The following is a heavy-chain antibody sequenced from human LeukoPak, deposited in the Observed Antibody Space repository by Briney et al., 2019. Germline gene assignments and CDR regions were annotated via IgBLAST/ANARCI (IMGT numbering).Heavy chain of an antibody. CDR2: SSGSNGSR. CDR3: AKDLSLLYGGGSVVY. D-gene: IGHD3-10*01. CDR1: GSPFTSCA. Sequence: GGALSLSRASSGSPFTSCALRWARHPPAKGLEWVSASSGSNGSRYCADAVRGRVTMTRENHKKTLYLQMNSMRPEDTAVYYCAKDLSLLYGGGSVVYWGQGTLVTVSS. V-gene: IGHV3-23*01. J-gene: IGHJ4*02.